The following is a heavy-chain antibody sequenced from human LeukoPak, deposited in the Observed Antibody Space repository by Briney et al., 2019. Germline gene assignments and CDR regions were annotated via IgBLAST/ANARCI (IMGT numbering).Heavy chain of an antibody. CDR2: IYYSGST. J-gene: IGHJ3*01. D-gene: IGHD6-19*01. V-gene: IGHV4-59*01. Sequence: PSETLSLTCTVSGGSISSYYWSWIRQPPGKGLEWIGYIYYSGSTNYNPSLKSRVTISVDTSKNQFSLKLSSVTAADTAVYYCARSFHGWCPSHWGQGTMVTVSS. CDR3: ARSFHGWCPSH. CDR1: GGSISSYY.